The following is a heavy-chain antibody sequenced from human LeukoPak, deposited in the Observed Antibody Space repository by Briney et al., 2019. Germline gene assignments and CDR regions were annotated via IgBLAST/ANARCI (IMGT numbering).Heavy chain of an antibody. Sequence: AGESLKISCKGTGYSFTSYWIGWVRQMPGKGLEWMGIIYPGDSDTRYSPSFEGQVTISADKSISTAYLQWSSLKASDTAMYYCARFRLSMVRGVILYYYYMDVWGKGTTVTV. J-gene: IGHJ6*03. CDR2: IYPGDSDT. D-gene: IGHD3-10*01. V-gene: IGHV5-51*01. CDR1: GYSFTSYW. CDR3: ARFRLSMVRGVILYYYYMDV.